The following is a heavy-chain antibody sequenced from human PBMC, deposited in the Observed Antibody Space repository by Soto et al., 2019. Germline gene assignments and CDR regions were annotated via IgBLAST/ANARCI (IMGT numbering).Heavy chain of an antibody. V-gene: IGHV4-34*01. CDR3: ARGCVTMVRGVIISFRYYYMDV. J-gene: IGHJ6*03. CDR2: INHSGST. Sequence: PSETLSLTCAVYGGSFSGYYWSWIRQPPGKGLEWIGEINHSGSTNYNPSLKSRVTISVDTSKNQFSLKLSSVTAADTAVYYCARGCVTMVRGVIISFRYYYMDVWGKGTTVTVSS. D-gene: IGHD3-10*01. CDR1: GGSFSGYY.